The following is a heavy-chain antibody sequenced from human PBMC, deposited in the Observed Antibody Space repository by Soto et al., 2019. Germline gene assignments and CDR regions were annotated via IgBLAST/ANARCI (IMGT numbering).Heavy chain of an antibody. CDR3: XXXXXXXXXXWGFHS. D-gene: IGHD3-16*01. CDR2: IYWDDEK. J-gene: IGHJ4*02. Sequence: QITLKESGPTLVKPTQTLTLTCTFSGFSLSTSGVTVGWIRQPPGKALEWLGHIYWDDEKRYSPSLMCSLTITKDTSKAQVLLTLSXXXXXXXXXXXXXXXXXXXXXXWGFHSWGQGTLVTVXS. CDR1: GFSLSTSGVT. V-gene: IGHV2-5*02.